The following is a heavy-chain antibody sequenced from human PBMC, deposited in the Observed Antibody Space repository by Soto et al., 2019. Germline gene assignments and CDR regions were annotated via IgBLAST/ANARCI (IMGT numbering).Heavy chain of an antibody. CDR3: VRESTAMVTEYYGMDV. V-gene: IGHV4-59*01. CDR1: GGFLSGYY. CDR2: IFSSGST. D-gene: IGHD5-18*01. Sequence: QVQLQESGPGLVKPSETLSLTCTVSGGFLSGYYWTWIRQPPGKGLEWIGYIFSSGSTNYNPSLESRVTISVDTSKNQFSLELRSVTAADTAVYFCVRESTAMVTEYYGMDVWGQGTTVTVSS. J-gene: IGHJ6*02.